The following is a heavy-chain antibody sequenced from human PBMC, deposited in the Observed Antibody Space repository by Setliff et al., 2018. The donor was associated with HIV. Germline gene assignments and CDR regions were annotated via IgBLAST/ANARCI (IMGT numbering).Heavy chain of an antibody. Sequence: SVKVSCKASGGTFSGYITAWVRQAPGQGLEWMGGIHPIFGTTNYARDFMGRVSITADESTNTAYMELSSLRSDDSAIYYCARGIPRGTVFGVVGYFDYWG. CDR3: ARGIPRGTVFGVVGYFDY. CDR2: IHPIFGTT. J-gene: IGHJ4*01. D-gene: IGHD3-3*01. CDR1: GGTFSGYI. V-gene: IGHV1-69*13.